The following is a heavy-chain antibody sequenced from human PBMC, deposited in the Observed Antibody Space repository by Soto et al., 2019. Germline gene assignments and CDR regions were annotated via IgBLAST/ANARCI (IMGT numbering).Heavy chain of an antibody. V-gene: IGHV4-39*01. Sequence: SDTLSLTCTVYGGSIRSSSYYWGWIRQPPGKGLEWIGSIYYSGSTYYNPSLKSRVTISVDTSKNQFSLKLSSVTAADTAVYYCARRDIYYYYGMDVWGQGTTVT. CDR2: IYYSGST. CDR1: GGSIRSSSYY. J-gene: IGHJ6*02. D-gene: IGHD2-15*01. CDR3: ARRDIYYYYGMDV.